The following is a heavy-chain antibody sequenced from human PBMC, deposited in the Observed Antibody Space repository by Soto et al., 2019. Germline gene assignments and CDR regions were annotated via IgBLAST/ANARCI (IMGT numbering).Heavy chain of an antibody. D-gene: IGHD3-3*01. J-gene: IGHJ3*01. CDR3: AITGVSHAFEV. V-gene: IGHV5-51*01. CDR1: GFSFTSYW. CDR2: IYPRDSDT. Sequence: PGESLKISCKGSGFSFTSYWIGWVRQMPGKGLECMGIIYPRDSDTRYKPSFQGQVTISVDESISTAYLQWSSLETSDTAIYYCAITGVSHAFEVWGQGTMVTVSS.